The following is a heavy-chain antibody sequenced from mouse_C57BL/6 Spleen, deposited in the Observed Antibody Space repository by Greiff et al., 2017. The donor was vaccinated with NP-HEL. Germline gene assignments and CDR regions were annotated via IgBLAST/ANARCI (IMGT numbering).Heavy chain of an antibody. D-gene: IGHD2-4*01. CDR3: ARGDDYDWFAY. Sequence: EVQLQQSGAELVKPGASVKLSCTASGFNIKDYYMHWVKQRTEQGLEWIGRIDPEDGETKYGPKFQGKATITADTSSNTAYLQLSSLTSEDTAVYYCARGDDYDWFAYWGQGTLVTVSA. CDR2: IDPEDGET. CDR1: GFNIKDYY. V-gene: IGHV14-2*01. J-gene: IGHJ3*01.